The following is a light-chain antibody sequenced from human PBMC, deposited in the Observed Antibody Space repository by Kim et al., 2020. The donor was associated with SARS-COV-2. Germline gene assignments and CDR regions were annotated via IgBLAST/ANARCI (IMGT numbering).Light chain of an antibody. J-gene: IGKJ5*01. CDR3: LQRNTYPIT. V-gene: IGKV1-17*01. CDR1: QDIRND. CDR2: GAS. Sequence: ASVGDRVTTTCRASQDIRNDLGWYQQNPGRAPKRLIYGASSLQSGVPSRFSGSGSGTEFTLTISSLQPEDFATYFCLQRNTYPITFGQGTRLEIK.